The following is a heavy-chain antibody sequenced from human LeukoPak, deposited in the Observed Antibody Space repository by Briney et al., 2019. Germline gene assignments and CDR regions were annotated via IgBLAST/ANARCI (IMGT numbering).Heavy chain of an antibody. Sequence: PGGSLRLSCAASGFTFSDYYMSWXXXXPXXXXXXXSYISSSGSTIYXAXSVKGRFXISRDNAKNSLYLQMNSLRAEDTAVYYCAISGSYQPVDYWGQGTLVAVSS. J-gene: IGHJ4*02. V-gene: IGHV3-11*01. CDR2: ISSSGSTI. CDR1: GFTFSDYY. D-gene: IGHD1-26*01. CDR3: AISGSYQPVDY.